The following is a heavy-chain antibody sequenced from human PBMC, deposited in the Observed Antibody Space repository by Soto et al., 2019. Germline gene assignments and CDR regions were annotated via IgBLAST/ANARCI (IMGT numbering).Heavy chain of an antibody. CDR2: ISTYNGNT. CDR1: GYTFTSYG. CDR3: ARLDTAMVKYYFDY. D-gene: IGHD5-18*01. J-gene: IGHJ4*02. V-gene: IGHV1-18*01. Sequence: ASLKVSCKASGYTFTSYGISWVRQAPGQGLEWMGWISTYNGNTNYAQKLQGRVTMSTDTSTSTAYMELRSLRSDDTAVYYCARLDTAMVKYYFDYWGQGTLVTVSS.